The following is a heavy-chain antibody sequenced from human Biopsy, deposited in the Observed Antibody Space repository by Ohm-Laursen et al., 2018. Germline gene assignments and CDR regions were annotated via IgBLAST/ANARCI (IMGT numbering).Heavy chain of an antibody. CDR2: IYYSGIA. D-gene: IGHD5-24*01. CDR3: ARGGFGSDGYNSP. V-gene: IGHV4-59*07. CDR1: GGPLNSYY. Sequence: SDTLSLTCTVSGGPLNSYYWSWIRQPPGKGLEWIGYIYYSGIAANYNPSLKGRVTISVDTSKHQFSLRLTSATAADTAVYYCARGGFGSDGYNSPWGRGTLVSVSS. J-gene: IGHJ5*02.